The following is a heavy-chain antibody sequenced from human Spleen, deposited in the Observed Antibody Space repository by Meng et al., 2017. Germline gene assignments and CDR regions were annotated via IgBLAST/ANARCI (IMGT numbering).Heavy chain of an antibody. CDR1: GGSFSGYY. Sequence: QVQLQQWGAGLLKPSETLSLTCAVYGGSFSGYYWSWIRQPPGKGLEWIGEINHSGSTNYNPSLKSRVTISVDTSKNQFSLKLRSVTAADTAVYYCARVEGYYDSSGYYRYWGHGTLVTVSS. J-gene: IGHJ4*01. CDR3: ARVEGYYDSSGYYRY. CDR2: INHSGST. V-gene: IGHV4-34*01. D-gene: IGHD3-22*01.